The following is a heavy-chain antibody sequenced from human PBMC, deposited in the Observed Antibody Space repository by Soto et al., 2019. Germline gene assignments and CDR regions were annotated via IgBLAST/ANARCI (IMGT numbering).Heavy chain of an antibody. V-gene: IGHV3-11*01. CDR2: ITSSGSTT. CDR1: GFTFSDYY. Sequence: GGSLRLSCAASGFTFSDYYMSWIRQAPGKGLEWVSSITSSGSTTYYTDSVKGRFTISRDNAKNSLYLQMNSLRAEDTAVYYCARDAKWLPSYYFDYWGQGTLVTVSS. D-gene: IGHD3-22*01. CDR3: ARDAKWLPSYYFDY. J-gene: IGHJ4*02.